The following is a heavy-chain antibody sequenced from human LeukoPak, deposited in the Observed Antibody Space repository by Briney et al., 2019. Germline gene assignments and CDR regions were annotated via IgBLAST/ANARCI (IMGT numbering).Heavy chain of an antibody. CDR1: GFSFPTYW. CDR2: IYPGDSDT. CDR3: ARHERSTTGSLLYDN. Sequence: GESLKISCKGSGFSFPTYWIGRVRQMPGKGLEWMGIIYPGDSDTRYSPSFQGQVTISADKSISAAYLQWSSLKASDTAMYYCARHERSTTGSLLYDNWGQGTLVTVSS. D-gene: IGHD1-1*01. V-gene: IGHV5-51*01. J-gene: IGHJ4*02.